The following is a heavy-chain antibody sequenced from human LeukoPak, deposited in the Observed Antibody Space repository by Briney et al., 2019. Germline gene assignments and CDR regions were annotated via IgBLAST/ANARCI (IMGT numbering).Heavy chain of an antibody. CDR3: ARGWGQRTFDY. Sequence: SETLSLTCAVYGGSFSGYYWSWIRQPPRKGLEWIGEINHSGSTNYNPSLKSRVTISVDTSKNQFSLKLSSVTAADTAVYYCARGWGQRTFDYWGQGTLVTVSS. V-gene: IGHV4-34*01. J-gene: IGHJ4*02. D-gene: IGHD3-16*01. CDR1: GGSFSGYY. CDR2: INHSGST.